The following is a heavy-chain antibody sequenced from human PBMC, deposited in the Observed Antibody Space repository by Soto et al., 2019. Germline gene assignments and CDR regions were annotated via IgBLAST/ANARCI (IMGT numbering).Heavy chain of an antibody. D-gene: IGHD3-16*02. CDR1: GFTFSSYG. CDR3: AKDLKVSGSHHGTLNYYYGMDV. CDR2: IAYDGSLK. Sequence: QVQLVESGGGVVQPGGTLRLSCAASGFTFSSYGMQWVRQAPGKGLEWVAVIAYDGSLKYYVDSVKGRFTISRDNSKNTLYLQINSLRAEDTAVYYCAKDLKVSGSHHGTLNYYYGMDVWGQGTTVSVSS. V-gene: IGHV3-30*18. J-gene: IGHJ6*02.